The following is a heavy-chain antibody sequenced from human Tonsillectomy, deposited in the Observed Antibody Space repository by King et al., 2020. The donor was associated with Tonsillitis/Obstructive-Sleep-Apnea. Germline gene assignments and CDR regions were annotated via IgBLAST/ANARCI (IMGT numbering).Heavy chain of an antibody. CDR1: GYTFTTFF. CDR2: INPESGDT. V-gene: IGHV1-2*06. D-gene: IGHD3-3*01. Sequence: QLVQSGAEVKKPGASVKVSCRASGYTFTTFFIHWVRQAPGQGLEWMGRINPESGDTTFAQKFQGRVAMTRDTSISTAYTELSRLQSDDTAVYYCARNAIVGVVNYFCQNNMDVWGKGTTITVSS. J-gene: IGHJ6*03. CDR3: ARNAIVGVVNYFCQNNMDV.